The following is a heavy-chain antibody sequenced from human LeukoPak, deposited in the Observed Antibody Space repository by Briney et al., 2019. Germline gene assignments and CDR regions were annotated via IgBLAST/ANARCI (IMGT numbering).Heavy chain of an antibody. CDR2: IYHSGST. CDR1: GGSISSYY. CDR3: AREPHPDYYYYYYMDV. J-gene: IGHJ6*03. Sequence: SETLSLTCTVSGGSISSYYWSWIRQPPGKGLEWIGYIYHSGSTNYNPSLKSRVTISVDTSKNQFSLKLSSVTAADTAVYCCAREPHPDYYYYYYMDVWGKGTTVTVSS. V-gene: IGHV4-59*01.